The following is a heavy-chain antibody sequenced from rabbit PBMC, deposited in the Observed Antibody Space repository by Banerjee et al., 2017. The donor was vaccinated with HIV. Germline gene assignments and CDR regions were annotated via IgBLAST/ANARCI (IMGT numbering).Heavy chain of an antibody. CDR1: GFSFSSSYY. CDR3: AGEREYAFNL. CDR2: VYAGIPGRT. Sequence: QEQLEESGGDLVKPEGSLTLTCTASGFSFSSSYYMCWVRQAPGKGLEWIGCVYAGIPGRTYYASWEKGRFTISDTSSTTVDLKMTTLTAADTATYFCAGEREYAFNLWGPGTLVTV. J-gene: IGHJ4*01. V-gene: IGHV1S45*01.